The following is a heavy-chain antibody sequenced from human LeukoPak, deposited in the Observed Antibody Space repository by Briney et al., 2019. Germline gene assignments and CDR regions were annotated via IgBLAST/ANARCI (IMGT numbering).Heavy chain of an antibody. CDR2: IIPIFGTA. CDR3: ARDSHSGYDSFGGSSWYYFDY. V-gene: IGHV1-69*13. CDR1: GGTFSSYA. J-gene: IGHJ4*02. Sequence: ASMKVSCKASGGTFSSYAISWVRQAPGQGLEWMGGIIPIFGTANYAQKFQGRVTITADESTSTAYMELSSLRSEDTAVYYCARDSHSGYDSFGGSSWYYFDYWGQGTLVTVSS. D-gene: IGHD5-12*01.